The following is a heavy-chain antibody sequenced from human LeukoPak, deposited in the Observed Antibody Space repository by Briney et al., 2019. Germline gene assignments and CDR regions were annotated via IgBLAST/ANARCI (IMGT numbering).Heavy chain of an antibody. CDR3: ARGGDGNRRDFDY. Sequence: ASVKVSCKASGYTFTGYYMHWVRQAPGQGLEWMGWINPNSGGTNYAQKFQGRVTITRDTSISTAYMELSRLRSDDTAVYYCARGGDGNRRDFDYWGQGTLVTVSS. V-gene: IGHV1-2*02. CDR1: GYTFTGYY. D-gene: IGHD5-24*01. CDR2: INPNSGGT. J-gene: IGHJ4*02.